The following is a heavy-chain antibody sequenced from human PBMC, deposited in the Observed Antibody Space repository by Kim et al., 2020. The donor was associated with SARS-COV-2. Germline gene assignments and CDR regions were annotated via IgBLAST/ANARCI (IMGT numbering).Heavy chain of an antibody. CDR1: GFTFSNYW. J-gene: IGHJ4*02. CDR3: ARIGYRSSCADF. Sequence: GGSLRLSCAASGFTFSNYWMNWVRQAPGKGLEWLANIKQDGNEKNYVGSEKGRLTISRDNAKNSLYLQMTSLRVEDTAVYYCARIGYRSSCADFWGQGILVTVSS. CDR2: IKQDGNEK. D-gene: IGHD6-13*01. V-gene: IGHV3-7*03.